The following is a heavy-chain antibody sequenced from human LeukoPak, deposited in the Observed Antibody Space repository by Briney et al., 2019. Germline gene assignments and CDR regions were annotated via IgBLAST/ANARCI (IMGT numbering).Heavy chain of an antibody. D-gene: IGHD5-18*01. CDR2: IYPGDSDT. Sequence: GESLKIPCKGSGYSFTSYWIGWVRQMPGKGLEWMGIIYPGDSDTRYSPSFQGQVTISADKSISTAYLQWSSLKASDTAMYYCARQTAMVDGYFDYWGQGTLVTVSS. CDR1: GYSFTSYW. J-gene: IGHJ4*02. V-gene: IGHV5-51*01. CDR3: ARQTAMVDGYFDY.